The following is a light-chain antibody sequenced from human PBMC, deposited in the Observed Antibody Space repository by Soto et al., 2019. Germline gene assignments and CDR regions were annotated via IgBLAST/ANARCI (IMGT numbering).Light chain of an antibody. CDR1: QSVSTR. CDR3: QQYNNWPPIT. V-gene: IGKV3-15*01. J-gene: IGKJ5*01. CDR2: PAS. Sequence: EIQMTQSPSTLSASPGDRATLSCRASQSVSTRLAWYQQKPGKAPRLLIYPASTRDTGIPARFSGSGSGTEFTLTISSLQSEDSAVYYCQQYNNWPPITFGEGTRLGIK.